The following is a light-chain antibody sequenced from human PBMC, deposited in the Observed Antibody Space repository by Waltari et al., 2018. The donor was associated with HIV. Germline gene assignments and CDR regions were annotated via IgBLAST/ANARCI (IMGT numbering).Light chain of an antibody. V-gene: IGLV2-14*03. CDR1: SSDVRAYDL. CDR3: ASFTSGRLNV. J-gene: IGLJ1*01. CDR2: DVY. Sequence: HSALTHPASVSGSARQSITISCTGTSSDVRAYDLVSLYQQHPGKVPKLLIYDVYMRPSRISNRFSGSKSGNTASLTISGLRDEDEADYYCASFTSGRLNVFGTGTKVAVL.